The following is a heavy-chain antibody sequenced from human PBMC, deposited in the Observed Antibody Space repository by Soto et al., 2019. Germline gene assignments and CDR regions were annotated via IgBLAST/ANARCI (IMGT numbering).Heavy chain of an antibody. Sequence: SETLSLTCAVYGGSFSGYYWSWIRQPPGKGLEWIGEINHSGSTNYNPSLKSRVTISVDTSKNQFSLKLSSVTAADTAVYYCAKLAGYCSGNSCHADYAMDVWGQGTTVT. D-gene: IGHD2-2*01. CDR3: AKLAGYCSGNSCHADYAMDV. J-gene: IGHJ6*02. V-gene: IGHV4-34*01. CDR1: GGSFSGYY. CDR2: INHSGST.